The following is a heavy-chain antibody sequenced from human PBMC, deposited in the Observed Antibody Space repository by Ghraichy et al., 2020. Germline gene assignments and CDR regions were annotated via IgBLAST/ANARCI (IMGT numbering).Heavy chain of an antibody. V-gene: IGHV4-31*03. CDR1: GGSISSGGYY. J-gene: IGHJ6*02. D-gene: IGHD3-10*01. Sequence: LRLSCTVSGGSISSGGYYWSWIRQHPGKGLEWIGYIYYSGSTYYNPSLKSRVTISVDTSKNQFSLKLSSVTAADTAVYYCARELVRGASYYYYYGMDVWGQGTTVTVSS. CDR3: ARELVRGASYYYYYGMDV. CDR2: IYYSGST.